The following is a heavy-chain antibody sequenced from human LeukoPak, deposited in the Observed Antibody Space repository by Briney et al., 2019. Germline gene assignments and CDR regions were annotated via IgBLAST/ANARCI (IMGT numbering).Heavy chain of an antibody. CDR3: ARVREDGMDV. CDR1: GGSISSGGHY. CDR2: IYYSGST. Sequence: SQTLSLTCTVSGGSISSGGHYWSWIRQHPGKGLEWIGYIYYSGSTYYNPSLKSRVTISVDTSKNQFSLKLSSVTAADTAVYYCARVREDGMDVWGQGTTVTVSS. D-gene: IGHD5-24*01. J-gene: IGHJ6*02. V-gene: IGHV4-31*03.